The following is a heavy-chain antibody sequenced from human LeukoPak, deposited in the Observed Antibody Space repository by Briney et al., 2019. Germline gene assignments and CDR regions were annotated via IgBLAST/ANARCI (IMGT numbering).Heavy chain of an antibody. V-gene: IGHV3-21*01. CDR2: ISSSSSYI. CDR3: ARDTGDYGEGSYFDY. D-gene: IGHD4-17*01. J-gene: IGHJ4*02. Sequence: GGSLRLSCAASGFTFSSYSMNWVRQAPGKGLEWVSSISSSSSYIYYADSVKGRFTISRDNAKNSLYLQMNSLRAEDTAVYYCARDTGDYGEGSYFDYWGQGTLVTVSS. CDR1: GFTFSSYS.